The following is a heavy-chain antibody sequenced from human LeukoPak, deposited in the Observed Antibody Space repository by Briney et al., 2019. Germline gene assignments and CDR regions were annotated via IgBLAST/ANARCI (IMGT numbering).Heavy chain of an antibody. CDR3: AKDITYYDILTASSVDY. CDR2: ISYDGSNK. Sequence: GGSLRLSCAASGFTFSSYGMHWVRQAPGKGLEWVAVISYDGSNKYYADSVKDRFTISRDNSKNTLYLQMNSLRAEDTAVYYCAKDITYYDILTASSVDYWGQGTLVTVSS. V-gene: IGHV3-30*18. CDR1: GFTFSSYG. D-gene: IGHD3-9*01. J-gene: IGHJ4*02.